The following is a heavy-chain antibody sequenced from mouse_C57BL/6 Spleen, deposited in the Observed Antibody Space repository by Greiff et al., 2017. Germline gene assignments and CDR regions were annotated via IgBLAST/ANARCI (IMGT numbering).Heavy chain of an antibody. CDR3: ASGHYYAMDY. CDR2: INPGSGGT. CDR1: GYAFTNYL. J-gene: IGHJ4*01. Sequence: QVQLKQSGAELVRPGTSVKVSCKASGYAFTNYLIEWVKQRPGQGLAWIGVINPGSGGTHYNETFKGKATLTADKSSSTAYMQLSSLTAEDSAVYFCASGHYYAMDYWGQGTSVTVSS. V-gene: IGHV1-54*01.